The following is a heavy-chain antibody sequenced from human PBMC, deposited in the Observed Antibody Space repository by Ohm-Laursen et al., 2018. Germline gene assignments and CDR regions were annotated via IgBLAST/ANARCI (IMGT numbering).Heavy chain of an antibody. D-gene: IGHD6-13*01. CDR3: ITDLGSSWLRVDY. CDR1: GFTFTYAW. V-gene: IGHV3-15*01. J-gene: IGHJ4*02. Sequence: SLRLSCTASGFTFTYAWLSWVRQAPGKALAWVGRIKHKIDGGPTNYAAPVKGRFTISRDDSKNTVYLQLHSLRAEDTAVYHCITDLGSSWLRVDYWGQETRVTVSS. CDR2: IKHKIDGGPT.